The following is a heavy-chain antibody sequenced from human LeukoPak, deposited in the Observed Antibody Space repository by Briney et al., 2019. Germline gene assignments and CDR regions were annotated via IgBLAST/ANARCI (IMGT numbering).Heavy chain of an antibody. J-gene: IGHJ2*01. CDR2: TYYRSKWYD. CDR3: ARSTRGETGGYYEV. V-gene: IGHV6-1*01. Sequence: SQTLSLTCAISGDSVSRNTVAWNWIRQSPSGGLEWLGRTYYRSKWYDNYAVAVRSRITISADTSKNQFSLQLRSMIPEETAVYYCARSTRGETGGYYEVWGRGTPIIVSP. CDR1: GDSVSRNTVA. D-gene: IGHD3-3*01.